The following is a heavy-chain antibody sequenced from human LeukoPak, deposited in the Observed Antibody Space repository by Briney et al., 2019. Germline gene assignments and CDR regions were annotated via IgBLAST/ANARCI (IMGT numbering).Heavy chain of an antibody. V-gene: IGHV3-23*01. D-gene: IGHD6-19*01. Sequence: GGSLKLSCAVSGFTFSSYAMSWVRQAPGKGLECVSGISGRGDSTYYADSVKGRFTISRDNSKNTLYLQMNSLRAEDTAVYYCAGNSSGRGFFNYWGQGTLVTVSS. CDR1: GFTFSSYA. CDR2: ISGRGDST. CDR3: AGNSSGRGFFNY. J-gene: IGHJ4*02.